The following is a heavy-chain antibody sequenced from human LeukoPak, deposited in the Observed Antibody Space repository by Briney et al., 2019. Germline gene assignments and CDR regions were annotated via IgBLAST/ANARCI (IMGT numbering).Heavy chain of an antibody. J-gene: IGHJ6*03. CDR1: GGTFSSYA. V-gene: IGHV1-69*05. CDR2: IIPIFGTA. Sequence: SVKVSCKASGGTFSSYAISWVRQAPGQGLEWMGGIIPIFGTANYAQKFQGRVTITTDESTSTAYMELSSLRSEDTAVYYCARASSEAVVPAADYYYYYMDVWGKGATVTVSS. CDR3: ARASSEAVVPAADYYYYYMDV. D-gene: IGHD2-2*01.